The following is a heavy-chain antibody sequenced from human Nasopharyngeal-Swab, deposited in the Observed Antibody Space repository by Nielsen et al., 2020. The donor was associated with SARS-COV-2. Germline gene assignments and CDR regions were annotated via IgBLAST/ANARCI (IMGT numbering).Heavy chain of an antibody. V-gene: IGHV4-59*12. Sequence: SETLSLTCTVSGGSITNYYWSWIRQPPGKGLEWIGYIYYSGSTYYNPSLKSRVTISVDTSKNQFSLKLSSVTAADTAVYYCARGMGSDYVWGSYRYEDYFDYWGQGTLVTVSS. CDR3: ARGMGSDYVWGSYRYEDYFDY. D-gene: IGHD3-16*02. CDR1: GGSITNYY. CDR2: IYYSGST. J-gene: IGHJ4*02.